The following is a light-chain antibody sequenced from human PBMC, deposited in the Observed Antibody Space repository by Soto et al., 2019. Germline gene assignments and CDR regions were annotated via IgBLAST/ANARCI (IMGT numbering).Light chain of an antibody. CDR3: QQRSNWPLT. J-gene: IGKJ4*01. CDR2: DAS. CDR1: QSVSSY. V-gene: IGKV3-11*01. Sequence: IVLTQSPATLSLSPGERATLSWRASQSVSSYLAWYQQKPGQAPRLLIYDASNRATGIPARFSGSGSGTDFTLTISSLDPEDFAVYYCQQRSNWPLTFGGGTKVDI.